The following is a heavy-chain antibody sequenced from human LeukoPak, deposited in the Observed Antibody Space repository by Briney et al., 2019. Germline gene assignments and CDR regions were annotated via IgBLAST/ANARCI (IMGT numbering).Heavy chain of an antibody. Sequence: SETLSLTCTVSGGSISTYYWSWIRQPPGKGLEWIWYICYSGSTNYNPSLKSRVTLSVNTSKNQFSLNLSSVTAADTAVYYCARAPQYYDSSGYYYYYMDVWGKGTTVTVSS. CDR1: GGSISTYY. J-gene: IGHJ6*03. CDR2: ICYSGST. V-gene: IGHV4-59*01. CDR3: ARAPQYYDSSGYYYYYMDV. D-gene: IGHD3-22*01.